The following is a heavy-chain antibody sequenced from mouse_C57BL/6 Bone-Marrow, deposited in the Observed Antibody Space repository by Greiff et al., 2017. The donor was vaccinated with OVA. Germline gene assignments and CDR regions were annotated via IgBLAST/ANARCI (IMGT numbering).Heavy chain of an antibody. V-gene: IGHV5-4*01. J-gene: IGHJ3*01. CDR3: ARDFRRGAWFAY. CDR1: GFTFSSYA. CDR2: ISDGGSYT. Sequence: EVQRVESGGGLVKPGGSLKLSCAASGFTFSSYAMSWLRQTPEKRLEWVATISDGGSYTYYPDNVKGRFTISRDNAKNNLYLQMSHLKSEDTAMYYCARDFRRGAWFAYWGQGTLVTVSA.